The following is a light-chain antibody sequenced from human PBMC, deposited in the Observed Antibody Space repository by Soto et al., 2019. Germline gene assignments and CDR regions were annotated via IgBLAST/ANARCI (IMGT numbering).Light chain of an antibody. CDR3: QQYNSYSIT. V-gene: IGKV1-5*01. Sequence: DIQMTQSPSTLSASVGDRVTITCLASQSVSSWLAWYQQKPGKAPKLLIFDASSLESGVPSRFGGSGSGTEFTLTISSLQPDDFATYYCQQYNSYSITFGQGTRLEIK. CDR2: DAS. J-gene: IGKJ5*01. CDR1: QSVSSW.